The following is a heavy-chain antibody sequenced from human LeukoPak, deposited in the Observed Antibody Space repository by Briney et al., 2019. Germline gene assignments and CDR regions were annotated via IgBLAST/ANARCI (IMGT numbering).Heavy chain of an antibody. V-gene: IGHV4-59*01. CDR2: IYYSGST. Sequence: SETLSLTCTVSGGSNSSYYWSWIRQPPGRGLEWIGYIYYSGSTNYNPSLKSRVTISVDTSKNQFSLKLSSVTAADTAVYYCARTTSLAAAGLTDFDYWGQGTLVTVSS. CDR3: ARTTSLAAAGLTDFDY. J-gene: IGHJ4*02. CDR1: GGSNSSYY. D-gene: IGHD6-13*01.